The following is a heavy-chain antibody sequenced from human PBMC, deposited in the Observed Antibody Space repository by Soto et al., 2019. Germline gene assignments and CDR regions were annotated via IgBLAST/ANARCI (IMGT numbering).Heavy chain of an antibody. V-gene: IGHV3-15*07. CDR3: ATMDLRQYYYAY. CDR1: DFTFTSAW. J-gene: IGHJ4*02. CDR2: IKSRADGGET. Sequence: DVQLVESGGGLVKPGGSLRLSCAASDFTFTSAWMNWLRQAPGKGLEWVGRIKSRADGGETHYATPVRGRFTVSRDDSKSTSYLQINSLTTEDTAVYYCATMDLRQYYYAYWGQGTLVTVSS. D-gene: IGHD3-10*01.